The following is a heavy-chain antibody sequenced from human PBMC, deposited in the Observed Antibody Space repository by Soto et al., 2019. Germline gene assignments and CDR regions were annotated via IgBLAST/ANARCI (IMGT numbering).Heavy chain of an antibody. Sequence: EVPLVESGGGLVKPGGSLSLSCAASGFPFRHVWMNWVRQAPGKGLAWVGRIKSKTDGGTTDYAAPVKGRFTIARDEAKNTLYLQMNSLKTEDTAVYYCTPLALKYSSGWYEFSDWGQGTLVTVSS. J-gene: IGHJ4*02. CDR2: IKSKTDGGTT. D-gene: IGHD6-19*01. CDR1: GFPFRHVW. V-gene: IGHV3-15*07. CDR3: TPLALKYSSGWYEFSD.